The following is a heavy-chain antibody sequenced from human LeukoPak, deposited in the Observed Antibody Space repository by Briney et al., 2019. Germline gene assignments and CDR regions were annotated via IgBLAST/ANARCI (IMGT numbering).Heavy chain of an antibody. Sequence: GGTLRLSCAASGFTFSSYAMHWVRQAPGKGLEWVAVISYDGSNKYYADSVKGRFTISRDNSKNTLYLQMNSLRAEDTAVYYCARDYLVGASFDYWGQGTLVTVSS. CDR2: ISYDGSNK. V-gene: IGHV3-30-3*01. D-gene: IGHD1-26*01. CDR3: ARDYLVGASFDY. CDR1: GFTFSSYA. J-gene: IGHJ4*02.